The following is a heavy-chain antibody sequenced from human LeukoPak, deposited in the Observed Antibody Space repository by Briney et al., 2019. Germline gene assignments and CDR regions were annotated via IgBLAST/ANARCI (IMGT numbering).Heavy chain of an antibody. CDR1: GFTFDDYG. CDR2: INWNGGST. CDR3: AREGLVVPAAVITSMDV. J-gene: IGHJ6*03. V-gene: IGHV3-20*04. D-gene: IGHD2-2*01. Sequence: VGALRLSCAASGFTFDDYGMSWVRQAPGKGLEWVSGINWNGGSTGYADSVKGRFTISRDNAKNSLYLQMNSLRAEDTALYYCAREGLVVPAAVITSMDVWGKRTTVTLSS.